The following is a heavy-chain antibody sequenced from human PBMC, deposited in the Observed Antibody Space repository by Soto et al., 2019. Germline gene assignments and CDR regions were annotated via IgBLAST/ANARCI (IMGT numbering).Heavy chain of an antibody. CDR3: ARGGSNVVLEAQTFDY. CDR2: IWYDGSNK. Sequence: GGSLRLSCAASGVTFSSYGMHWVRQAPGKGLEWVAVIWYDGSNKYYADSVKGRFTISRDNSKNTLYLQMNSLRAEDTAVYYCARGGSNVVLEAQTFDYWGQGTLVTVSS. CDR1: GVTFSSYG. J-gene: IGHJ4*02. D-gene: IGHD4-4*01. V-gene: IGHV3-33*01.